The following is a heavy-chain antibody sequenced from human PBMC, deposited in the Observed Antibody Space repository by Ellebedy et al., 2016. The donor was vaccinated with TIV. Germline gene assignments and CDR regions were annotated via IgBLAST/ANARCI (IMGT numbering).Heavy chain of an antibody. D-gene: IGHD5-12*01. Sequence: GESLKISXAASGFTFSSYGMHWVRQAPGKGLEWVAVIWYDGSNKYYADSVKGRFTISRDNAKNSLYLQMNSLRAEDTALYYCAKAKKGDIVATIFGYWGQGTLVTVSS. CDR3: AKAKKGDIVATIFGY. J-gene: IGHJ4*02. CDR1: GFTFSSYG. V-gene: IGHV3-33*03. CDR2: IWYDGSNK.